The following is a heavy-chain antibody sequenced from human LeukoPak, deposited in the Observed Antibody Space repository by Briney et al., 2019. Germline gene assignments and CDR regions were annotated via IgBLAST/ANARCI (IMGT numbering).Heavy chain of an antibody. CDR2: ISGSGGST. J-gene: IGHJ4*02. CDR3: ARAEKIAVAGMGYYFDY. V-gene: IGHV3-23*01. D-gene: IGHD6-19*01. CDR1: GFTFSSYA. Sequence: GGSLRLSCAASGFTFSSYAMSWVRQAPGKGLEWVSAISGSGGSTYYADSVKGRFTISRDNSKNTLYLQMNSLRAEDTAVYYCARAEKIAVAGMGYYFDYWGQGTLVTVSS.